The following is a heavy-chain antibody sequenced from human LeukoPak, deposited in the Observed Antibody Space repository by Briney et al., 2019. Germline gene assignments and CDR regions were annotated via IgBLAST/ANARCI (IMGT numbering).Heavy chain of an antibody. J-gene: IGHJ4*02. Sequence: SVKVSCKASGGTFSSYAISWVRQAPGQGLEWMGGIIPIFGTANYAQKFQGRVTITADKSTSTAYMELSSLRSEDTAVYYCASIEDDYGDFEYWGQGTLVTVSS. CDR3: ASIEDDYGDFEY. CDR2: IIPIFGTA. V-gene: IGHV1-69*06. D-gene: IGHD4-17*01. CDR1: GGTFSSYA.